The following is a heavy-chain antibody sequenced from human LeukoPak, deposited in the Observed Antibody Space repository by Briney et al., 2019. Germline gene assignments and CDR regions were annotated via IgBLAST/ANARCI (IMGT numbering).Heavy chain of an antibody. V-gene: IGHV3-23*01. J-gene: IGHJ4*02. Sequence: PGGSLRLSCAASGFTFSSYAMSWVRQAPGKGLEWVSGLSGSGGSTYYTDSVQGRFTISRDNSKNTLYLQMNSLRAEDTAVYYCAKNPGFIAADGYWGQGTLVTVSS. CDR1: GFTFSSYA. D-gene: IGHD6-13*01. CDR2: LSGSGGST. CDR3: AKNPGFIAADGY.